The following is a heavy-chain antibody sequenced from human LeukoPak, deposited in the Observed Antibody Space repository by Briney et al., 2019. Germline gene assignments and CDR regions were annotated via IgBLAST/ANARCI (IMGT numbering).Heavy chain of an antibody. Sequence: PGGSLRLSCAASGFSFRSHGMNWVRQAPGKGLEWVSGISPRGDITYYKDSVRGRFTISRDNFKHTVSLQLNSLRAEDTAMYYCAKDDDWGRFNHWGQGTLVTVSS. D-gene: IGHD3-16*01. CDR3: AKDDDWGRFNH. CDR1: GFSFRSHG. J-gene: IGHJ1*01. CDR2: ISPRGDIT. V-gene: IGHV3-23*01.